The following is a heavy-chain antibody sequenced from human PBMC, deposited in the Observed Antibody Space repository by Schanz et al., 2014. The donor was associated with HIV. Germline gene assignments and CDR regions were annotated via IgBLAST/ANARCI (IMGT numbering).Heavy chain of an antibody. CDR2: CHHSGST. J-gene: IGHJ6*02. Sequence: QVQLQQWGAGLLKPSETLSLTCAVYGGSLSGYYWSWIRQSPGKGLEWIGECHHSGSTNYNPSLKSRATISLDTSKRQFSLRLTSVTAADTSVYYCASLCSGSNCFYSSYYGMDVWGQGTTVAVSS. CDR3: ASLCSGSNCFYSSYYGMDV. V-gene: IGHV4-34*01. D-gene: IGHD2-15*01. CDR1: GGSLSGYY.